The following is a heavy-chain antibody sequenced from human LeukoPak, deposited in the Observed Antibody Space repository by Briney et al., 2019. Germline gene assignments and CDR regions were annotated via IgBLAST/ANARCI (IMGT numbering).Heavy chain of an antibody. CDR3: ARAWYSWGYYFDY. V-gene: IGHV3-48*02. Sequence: GGSLRLSCAASGFTFGSYTMNWVRQAPGKGLEWVSYISSSSSTIFYADSVKGRFTISRDNAKNSLYLQMHSLRDEDTAVYYCARAWYSWGYYFDYWGQGTLVTVSS. J-gene: IGHJ4*02. CDR2: ISSSSSTI. D-gene: IGHD1-26*01. CDR1: GFTFGSYT.